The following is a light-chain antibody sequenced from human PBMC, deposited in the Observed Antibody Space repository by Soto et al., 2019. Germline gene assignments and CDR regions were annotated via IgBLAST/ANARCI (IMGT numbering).Light chain of an antibody. Sequence: QSALTQPRSVSGSPGESVTISCSGTSSVVGSYNYVSWYQQYPGKAPKVMIYDVSERPSEVPVRFSGSKSGNTASLTISGLQAEDEAEYFCCSYSGSDSLLFGGGTKLTVL. J-gene: IGLJ2*01. CDR3: CSYSGSDSLL. CDR2: DVS. CDR1: SSVVGSYNY. V-gene: IGLV2-11*01.